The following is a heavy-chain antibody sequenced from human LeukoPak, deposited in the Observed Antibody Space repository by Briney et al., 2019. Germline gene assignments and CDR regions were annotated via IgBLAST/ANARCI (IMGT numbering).Heavy chain of an antibody. D-gene: IGHD1-14*01. CDR2: IHNSGRT. Sequence: SETLSLTCSVSGGSVSSYYWSWIRQSPGKGLEWIGYIHNSGRTNYNPSLKSRVTGFVDTSKNQVSLRLSSVTAADTAVYYCARHGTISSESYFDYWGQGALSPSLQ. CDR3: ARHGTISSESYFDY. CDR1: GGSVSSYY. J-gene: IGHJ4*02. V-gene: IGHV4-59*08.